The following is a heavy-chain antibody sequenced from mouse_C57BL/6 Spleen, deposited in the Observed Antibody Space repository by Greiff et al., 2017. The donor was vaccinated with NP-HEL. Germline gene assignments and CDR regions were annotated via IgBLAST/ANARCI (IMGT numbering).Heavy chain of an antibody. CDR2: IDPEDGET. Sequence: EVMLVESGAELVKPGASVKLSCTASGFNIKDYYMHWVKQRTEQGLEWIGRIDPEDGETKYAPKFQGKATITADTSSNTAYLQLSSLTSEDTAVYYGAPLLRRTGNWYFDVWGTGTTVTVSS. CDR3: APLLRRTGNWYFDV. CDR1: GFNIKDYY. V-gene: IGHV14-2*01. D-gene: IGHD6-1*01. J-gene: IGHJ1*03.